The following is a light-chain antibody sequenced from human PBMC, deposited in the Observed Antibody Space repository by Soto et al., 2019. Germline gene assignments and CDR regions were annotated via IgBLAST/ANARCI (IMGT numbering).Light chain of an antibody. V-gene: IGLV4-69*01. Sequence: QLVLTQSPSASASPGASVKLTCTLSSWHISYAIEWHQKQPWKGPRYLMDLNNDGSHPKGDGLPDCSSGSSSAAERYLIISRLQAEDEDDYYFQNGGTGFQVFGGGTKLTVL. CDR1: SWHISYA. J-gene: IGLJ2*01. CDR2: LNNDGSH. CDR3: QNGGTGFQV.